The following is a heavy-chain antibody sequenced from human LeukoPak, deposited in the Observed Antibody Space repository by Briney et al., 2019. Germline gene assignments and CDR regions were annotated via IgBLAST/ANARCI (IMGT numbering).Heavy chain of an antibody. Sequence: GESLKISCKGSGYSFTSYWIGWVRQMPGKGLEWMGIIYPGDSDTRYSPSFQGQVTISADKPISTAYLQWSSLKASDTAMYYCARLPDRGPYYYYYGMDVWGQGTTVTVSS. CDR3: ARLPDRGPYYYYYGMDV. V-gene: IGHV5-51*01. CDR2: IYPGDSDT. J-gene: IGHJ6*02. CDR1: GYSFTSYW.